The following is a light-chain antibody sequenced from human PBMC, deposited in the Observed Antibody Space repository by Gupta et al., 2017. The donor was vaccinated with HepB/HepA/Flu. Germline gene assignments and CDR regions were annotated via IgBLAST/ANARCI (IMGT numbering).Light chain of an antibody. Sequence: DIVMTQSPDSLAVSLGERATINCKSSQSGLYNSNNKNYLAWYQQKPGQPPKLLIYWASTRESGVPDRFSGSGSGTDFTLTISSLQAEDVAVYYCQQDYSTPLTFGQGTKVEIK. V-gene: IGKV4-1*01. CDR1: QSGLYNSNNKNY. CDR2: WAS. CDR3: QQDYSTPLT. J-gene: IGKJ1*01.